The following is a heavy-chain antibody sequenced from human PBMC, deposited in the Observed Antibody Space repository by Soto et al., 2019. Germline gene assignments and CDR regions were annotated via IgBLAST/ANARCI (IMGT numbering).Heavy chain of an antibody. D-gene: IGHD5-12*01. Sequence: GGSLRLSCAASGFTFSSYDMHWVRQATGKGLEWVSAIGTDVDTYYPGSVKGRFTISRENAKNSLYLQMNSLRAEDTAVYYCARVIGSRVEMATISYYYYGMDVWGQGTTVTVSS. CDR3: ARVIGSRVEMATISYYYYGMDV. V-gene: IGHV3-13*01. CDR1: GFTFSSYD. CDR2: IGTDVDT. J-gene: IGHJ6*02.